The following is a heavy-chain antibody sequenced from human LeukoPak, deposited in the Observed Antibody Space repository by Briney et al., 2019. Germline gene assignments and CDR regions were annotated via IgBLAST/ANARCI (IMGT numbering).Heavy chain of an antibody. V-gene: IGHV1-2*02. Sequence: ASMKVSCKASGYTFTGYYMHLVRQAPGQGLEWMGWINPNSGGTNYAQKFQGRVTMTRDTSISTAYMELSRLRSDDTAVYYCARLELEGGAFDIWGQGTMVTVSS. D-gene: IGHD1-1*01. CDR1: GYTFTGYY. CDR2: INPNSGGT. J-gene: IGHJ3*02. CDR3: ARLELEGGAFDI.